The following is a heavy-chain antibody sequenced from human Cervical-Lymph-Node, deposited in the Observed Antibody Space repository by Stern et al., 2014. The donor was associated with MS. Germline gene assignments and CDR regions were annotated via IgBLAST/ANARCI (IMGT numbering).Heavy chain of an antibody. CDR1: GGSISNGGYY. CDR2: IYYSGST. D-gene: IGHD5-18*01. Sequence: MQLVESGPGLVKPSQTLSLTCTVSGGSISNGGYYWSWIRPHPGKGLEWVGYIYYSGSTYYNPSLKSRATISIDTSKNQFSLKLSSVSAADTAVYYCARGEDTAMVSLAYWGQGTLVTVSS. J-gene: IGHJ4*02. V-gene: IGHV4-31*03. CDR3: ARGEDTAMVSLAY.